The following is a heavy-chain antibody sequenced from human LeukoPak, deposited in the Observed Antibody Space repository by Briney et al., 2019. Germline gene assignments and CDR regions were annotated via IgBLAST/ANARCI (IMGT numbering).Heavy chain of an antibody. V-gene: IGHV4-61*02. CDR3: ARGPETPPYATRGSYYFDY. CDR1: GGSISSGDYY. Sequence: SQTLSLTCTVSGGSISSGDYYWSWIRQPAGKGLEWIGRIYTSGSTNYNPSLKSRVTMSVDTSKNQFSLKLSSVTAADTAVYYCARGPETPPYATRGSYYFDYWGQGTLVTVSS. J-gene: IGHJ4*02. CDR2: IYTSGST. D-gene: IGHD3-10*01.